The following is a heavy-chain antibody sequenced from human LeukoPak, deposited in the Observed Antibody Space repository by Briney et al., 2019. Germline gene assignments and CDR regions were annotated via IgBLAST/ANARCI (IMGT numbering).Heavy chain of an antibody. CDR3: ARGDRIAAAGGLDY. V-gene: IGHV1-8*03. Sequence: ASVKVSCKASGYTFTSYDINWVRQATGQGLEWMGWMNPNSGNTGYAQKFQGRVTITRNTSISTAYMELSSLRSEDTAVYYCARGDRIAAAGGLDYWGQGTLVTVSS. J-gene: IGHJ4*02. CDR2: MNPNSGNT. D-gene: IGHD6-13*01. CDR1: GYTFTSYD.